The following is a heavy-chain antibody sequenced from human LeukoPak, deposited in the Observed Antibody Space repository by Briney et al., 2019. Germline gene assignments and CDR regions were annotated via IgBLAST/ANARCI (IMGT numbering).Heavy chain of an antibody. CDR3: ARGNPGRVVPAAIRLRGMFYMDV. Sequence: PSQTLSLTCTVSGGSISSGDYYWSWIRQPPGKGLEWIGYIYYSGSTYYNPSLKSRVTISVDTSKNQFSLKLSSVTAADTAVYYCARGNPGRVVPAAIRLRGMFYMDVWGKGTTVTVSS. CDR1: GGSISSGDYY. V-gene: IGHV4-30-4*08. D-gene: IGHD2-2*02. J-gene: IGHJ6*03. CDR2: IYYSGST.